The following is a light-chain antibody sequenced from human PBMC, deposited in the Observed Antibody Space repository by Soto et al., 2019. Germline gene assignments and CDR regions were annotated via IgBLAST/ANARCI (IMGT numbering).Light chain of an antibody. J-gene: IGKJ4*01. Sequence: ESVLTQSPATLSLSPGERATLSCRASPSVSNSLAWYQHKPGQAPRLLIYDAFTMATGVPTRFSGSGSGTDSSLTIISLEPPDFAVYYCQQRNRSPPVTFGGGTRVEIK. CDR1: PSVSNS. V-gene: IGKV3-11*01. CDR2: DAF. CDR3: QQRNRSPPVT.